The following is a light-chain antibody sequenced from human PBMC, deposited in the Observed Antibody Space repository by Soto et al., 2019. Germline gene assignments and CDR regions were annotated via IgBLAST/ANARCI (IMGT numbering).Light chain of an antibody. J-gene: IGLJ1*01. V-gene: IGLV1-40*01. CDR1: SSNIGAGYD. Sequence: QSVLTQPTSVSGAPGQRVTISCTGSSSNIGAGYDVHWYQQLPGTAPKLLLYGNSNRPSGVPDRFSGSKSGTSASLAITGLQAEDEADYCCQSYDSSLSGYVFGTGTKLTVL. CDR3: QSYDSSLSGYV. CDR2: GNS.